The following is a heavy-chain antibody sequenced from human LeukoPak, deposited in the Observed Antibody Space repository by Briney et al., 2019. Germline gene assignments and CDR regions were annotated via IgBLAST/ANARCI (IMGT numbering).Heavy chain of an antibody. CDR1: GYTFTSYD. D-gene: IGHD6-19*01. V-gene: IGHV1-8*01. CDR3: ARGTGHSGWKFDY. J-gene: IGHJ4*02. CDR2: MNPNSGNT. Sequence: GASVKVSCKASGYTFTSYDINWVRQATGQGLEWMGWMNPNSGNTGYAQKFQGRVTMTRNTSISAAYMELSGLRSEDTAVYYYARGTGHSGWKFDYWGQGTLVTVSS.